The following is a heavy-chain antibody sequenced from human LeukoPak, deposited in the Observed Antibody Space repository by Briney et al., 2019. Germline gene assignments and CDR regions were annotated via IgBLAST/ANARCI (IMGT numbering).Heavy chain of an antibody. Sequence: PSETLSLTCTVSGGSISSSSYCWGWIRQPPGKGLEWIGSIYYSGSTYYNPSLKSRVTISVDTSKNQFSLKLSSVTAADTAVYYCARQRLWFGELFEDYWGQGTLVTVSS. J-gene: IGHJ4*02. CDR3: ARQRLWFGELFEDY. CDR2: IYYSGST. CDR1: GGSISSSSYC. V-gene: IGHV4-39*01. D-gene: IGHD3-10*01.